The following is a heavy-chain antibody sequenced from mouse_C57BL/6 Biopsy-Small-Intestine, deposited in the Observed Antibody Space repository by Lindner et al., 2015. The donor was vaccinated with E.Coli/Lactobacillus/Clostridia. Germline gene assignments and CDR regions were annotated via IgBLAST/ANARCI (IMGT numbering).Heavy chain of an antibody. Sequence: VQLQESGPELVKPGASVKISCKASGYSFTSYYIHWVKQRPGQGLEWIGWIYPGSGNTKYNEKFKGKATLTADTSSSTTYMQLSSLTSEDSAVYYCARGGGSGDGAMDYWGQGTSVTVSS. V-gene: IGHV1-66*01. CDR3: ARGGGSGDGAMDY. CDR1: GYSFTSYY. J-gene: IGHJ4*01. CDR2: IYPGSGNT. D-gene: IGHD3-2*02.